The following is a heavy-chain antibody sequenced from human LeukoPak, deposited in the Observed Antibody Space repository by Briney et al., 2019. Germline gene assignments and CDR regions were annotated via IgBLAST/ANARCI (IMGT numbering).Heavy chain of an antibody. CDR1: GFTLSSYW. J-gene: IGHJ4*02. D-gene: IGHD6-13*01. CDR3: ARDIEAAGLFLDY. V-gene: IGHV3-7*01. Sequence: GGSLRLSCAASGFTLSSYWRSWARQAPGKGLEWLGNMKYDGSEKYYVDSVKGRFTISRDNAKNSLYLQMNSLRAEDTAVYYCARDIEAAGLFLDYWGQGTLVTVSS. CDR2: MKYDGSEK.